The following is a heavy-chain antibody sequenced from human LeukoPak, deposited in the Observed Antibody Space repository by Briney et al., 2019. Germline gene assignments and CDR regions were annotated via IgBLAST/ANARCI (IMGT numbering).Heavy chain of an antibody. Sequence: GASVKVSCKASGYTFTSYYMHWVRQAPGQGLEWMGIINPSGGSTSYAQKFQGRVTMTRDTSISTAYMELSRLRSDDTAVYYCARDTAMVISYYYYYMDVWGKGTTVTISS. CDR2: INPSGGST. CDR3: ARDTAMVISYYYYYMDV. V-gene: IGHV1-46*01. CDR1: GYTFTSYY. D-gene: IGHD5-18*01. J-gene: IGHJ6*03.